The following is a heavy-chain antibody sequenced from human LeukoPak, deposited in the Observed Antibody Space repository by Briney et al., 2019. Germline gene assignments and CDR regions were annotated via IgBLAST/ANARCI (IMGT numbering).Heavy chain of an antibody. Sequence: YPSETLSLTCTVSGYSISSGYYWGWIRQPPGKGLEWIGEINHSGSTNYNPSLKSRVTISVDTSKNQFSLKLSSVTAADTAVYYCARRPAAGTRRWFDPWGQGTLVTVSS. CDR3: ARRPAAGTRRWFDP. CDR2: INHSGST. V-gene: IGHV4-38-2*02. J-gene: IGHJ5*02. CDR1: GYSISSGYY. D-gene: IGHD6-13*01.